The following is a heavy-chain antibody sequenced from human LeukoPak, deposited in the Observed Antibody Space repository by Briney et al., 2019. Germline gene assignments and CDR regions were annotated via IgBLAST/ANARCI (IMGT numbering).Heavy chain of an antibody. CDR2: IYHSGST. CDR3: ARSRYYYDPRGAFDI. V-gene: IGHV4-38-2*02. CDR1: GYSISSGYY. Sequence: PSETLSLTCTVSGYSISSGYYWGWIRQPPGKGLEWIRSIYHSGSTYYNPSLKSRVTISVDTSKNQFSLKLSSVTAADTAVYYCARSRYYYDPRGAFDIWGQGTMVTVSS. J-gene: IGHJ3*02. D-gene: IGHD3-22*01.